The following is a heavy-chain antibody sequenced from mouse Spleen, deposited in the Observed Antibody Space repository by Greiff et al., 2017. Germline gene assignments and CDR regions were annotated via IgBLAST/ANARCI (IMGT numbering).Heavy chain of an antibody. CDR2: ISSGGSYT. CDR3: ARRGNYGDAMDY. CDR1: GFTFSSYA. Sequence: EVQVVESGGGLVKPGGSLKLSCAASGFTFSSYAMSWVRQTPEKRLEWVATISSGGSYTYYPDSVKGRFTISRDNAKNTLYLQMSSLRSEDTAMYYCARRGNYGDAMDYWGQGTSVTVSS. V-gene: IGHV5-9-3*01. J-gene: IGHJ4*01. D-gene: IGHD2-1*01.